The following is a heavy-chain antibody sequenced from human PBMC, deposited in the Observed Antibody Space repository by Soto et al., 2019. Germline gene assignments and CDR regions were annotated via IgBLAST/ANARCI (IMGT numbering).Heavy chain of an antibody. Sequence: QVQLVQSGAEVKKPGSSVKVSCKASGGTFSSYAISWVRQAPGQGLEWMGGIIPIFGTTNYAQKFQGRVTITADKSTSTAYMELGSLRSEDTAVYYCARGCTNCVCYPYGMDVWGQGTTVTVSS. D-gene: IGHD2-8*01. V-gene: IGHV1-69*06. J-gene: IGHJ6*02. CDR3: ARGCTNCVCYPYGMDV. CDR1: GGTFSSYA. CDR2: IIPIFGTT.